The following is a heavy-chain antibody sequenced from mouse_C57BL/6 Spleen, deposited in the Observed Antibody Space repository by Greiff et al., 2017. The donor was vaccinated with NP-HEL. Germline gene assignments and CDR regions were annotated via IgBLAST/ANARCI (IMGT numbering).Heavy chain of an antibody. V-gene: IGHV1-50*01. CDR2: IDPSDSYT. J-gene: IGHJ2*01. Sequence: QVQLKQPGAELVKPGASVKLSCKASGYTFTSYWMQWVKQRPGQGLEWIGEIDPSDSYTNYNQKFKGKATLTVDTSSSTAYMQLSSLTSEDSAVYYCARGGSSYLFDYWGQGTTLTVSS. CDR3: ARGGSSYLFDY. CDR1: GYTFTSYW. D-gene: IGHD1-1*01.